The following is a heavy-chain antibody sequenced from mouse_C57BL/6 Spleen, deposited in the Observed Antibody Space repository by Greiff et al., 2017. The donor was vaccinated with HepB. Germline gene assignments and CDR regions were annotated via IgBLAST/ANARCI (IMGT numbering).Heavy chain of an antibody. CDR1: GYTFTSYT. J-gene: IGHJ2*01. Sequence: QVTLKESGAELARPGASVKMSCKASGYTFTSYTMHWVKQRPGQGLEWIGYINPSSGYTKYNQKFKDKATLTADKSSSTAYMQLSSLTSEDSAVYYCARSRLDYWGQGTTLTVSS. V-gene: IGHV1-4*01. CDR2: INPSSGYT. CDR3: ARSRLDY.